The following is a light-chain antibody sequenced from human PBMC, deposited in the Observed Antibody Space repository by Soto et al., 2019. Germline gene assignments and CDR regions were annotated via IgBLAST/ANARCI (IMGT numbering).Light chain of an antibody. V-gene: IGLV2-23*01. J-gene: IGLJ2*01. CDR3: CSYAGSSPSVV. Sequence: QSVLTQPASVSGSPGQSITISCTGTSSDVGSYNVVSWYQQHPGKAPKLMIYEGSKRPSGVSDRISGSKSGNTASLTISGLQAEDEAEYYCCSYAGSSPSVVFGGGTKVTVL. CDR1: SSDVGSYNV. CDR2: EGS.